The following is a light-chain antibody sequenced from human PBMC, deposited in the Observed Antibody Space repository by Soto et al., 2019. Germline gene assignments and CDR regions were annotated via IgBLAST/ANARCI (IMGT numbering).Light chain of an antibody. Sequence: EIVLTQSPDTLSLSPGERATLSCRASQSGFSTYLAWFQQKPGQAPRLLIYGASTRAARVPDRFSGSGSATDFTLTIGRLEPEDFAIYYCHQYGNSPWTLGQGTLVE. V-gene: IGKV3-20*01. CDR1: QSGFSTY. CDR3: HQYGNSPWT. CDR2: GAS. J-gene: IGKJ1*01.